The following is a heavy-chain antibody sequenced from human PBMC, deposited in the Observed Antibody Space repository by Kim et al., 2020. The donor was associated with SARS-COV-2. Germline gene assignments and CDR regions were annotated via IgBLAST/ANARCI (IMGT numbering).Heavy chain of an antibody. CDR2: IYYSGST. V-gene: IGHV4-39*07. Sequence: SETLSLTCTVSGGSISSSSYYWGWIRQPPGKGLEWIGSIYYSGSTYYNPSLKSRVTISVDTSKNQFSLKLSSVTAADTAVYYCARGRDGFGGSNWFDPWGQGTLVTVSS. CDR1: GGSISSSSYY. J-gene: IGHJ5*02. D-gene: IGHD3-10*01. CDR3: ARGRDGFGGSNWFDP.